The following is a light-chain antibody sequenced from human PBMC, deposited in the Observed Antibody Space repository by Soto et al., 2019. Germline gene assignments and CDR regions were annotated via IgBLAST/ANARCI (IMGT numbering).Light chain of an antibody. J-gene: IGKJ1*01. CDR3: QQYNSYSPA. CDR1: QSISSW. V-gene: IGKV1-5*03. Sequence: DIQMTQSPSTLSASVGDIVTITCRASQSISSWLAWYQQKPGKAPKLLIYKASSLESGVPSRFSGSGSGTEFTLTISSLQPDDFATYYCQQYNSYSPAFGQGTKGDIK. CDR2: KAS.